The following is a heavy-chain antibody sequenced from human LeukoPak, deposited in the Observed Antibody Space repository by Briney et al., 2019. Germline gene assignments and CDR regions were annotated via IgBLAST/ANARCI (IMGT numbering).Heavy chain of an antibody. CDR1: GGSFSGYY. V-gene: IGHV4-34*01. J-gene: IGHJ5*02. CDR2: IYYSGST. Sequence: SETLSLTCAVYGGSFSGYYWGWIRQPPGKGLEWIGSIYYSGSTYYNPSLKSRVTISVDTSKNQFSLKLSSVTAADTAVYYCAREELRYFDWLLNWFDPWGQGTLVTVSS. D-gene: IGHD3-9*01. CDR3: AREELRYFDWLLNWFDP.